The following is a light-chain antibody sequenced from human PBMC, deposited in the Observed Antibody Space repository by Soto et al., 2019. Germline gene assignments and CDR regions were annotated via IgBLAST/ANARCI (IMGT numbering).Light chain of an antibody. CDR1: QSMSGW. CDR2: DAS. V-gene: IGKV1-5*01. Sequence: DIQMPQSPSTLSASVGDRVTITCRAGQSMSGWLAWYQQKPGKAPKLLIYDASNLESGVPSRFGGSGSGTDFTLTISSLEPEDFAVYYCQQRSNWPPITFGQGTRLEN. CDR3: QQRSNWPPIT. J-gene: IGKJ5*01.